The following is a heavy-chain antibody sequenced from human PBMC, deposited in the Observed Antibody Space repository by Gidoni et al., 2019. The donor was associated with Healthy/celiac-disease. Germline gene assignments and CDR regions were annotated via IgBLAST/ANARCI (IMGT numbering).Heavy chain of an antibody. CDR2: INHSGST. CDR1: GGSFSGYY. J-gene: IGHJ6*02. V-gene: IGHV4-34*01. CDR3: ARGAGNFRPYYYGMDV. Sequence: QVQLQQWGAGLLKHSETLSLTCAVYGGSFSGYYWSWIRQPPGTGLEWIGEINHSGSTKYNPSPKSRVTISVDTSKNQFSLKLSSVTAADTAVYYCARGAGNFRPYYYGMDVWGQVTTVTVSS. D-gene: IGHD4-4*01.